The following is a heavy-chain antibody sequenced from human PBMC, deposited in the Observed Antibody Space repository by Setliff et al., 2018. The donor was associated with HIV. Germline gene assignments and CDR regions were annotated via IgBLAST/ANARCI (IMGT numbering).Heavy chain of an antibody. D-gene: IGHD4-17*01. CDR1: GFTFDDHT. V-gene: IGHV3-43*01. Sequence: GGSLRLSCAASGFTFDDHTMHWVRQAPGKGLEWVSLISWDGGSTYYADSVKGRFTISRDNSKNSLYLQMNSLRAEDTALYYCAKGHATVTSHTEIDYWGQGTLVTVSS. J-gene: IGHJ4*02. CDR2: ISWDGGST. CDR3: AKGHATVTSHTEIDY.